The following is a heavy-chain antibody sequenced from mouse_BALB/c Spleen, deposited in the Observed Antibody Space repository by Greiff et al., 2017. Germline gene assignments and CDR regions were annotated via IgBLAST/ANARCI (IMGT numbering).Heavy chain of an antibody. CDR3: ARGFDYYGSFAY. J-gene: IGHJ3*01. D-gene: IGHD1-2*01. V-gene: IGHV5-4*02. CDR2: ISDGGSYT. CDR1: GFTFSDYY. Sequence: EVQRVESGGGLVKPGGSLKLSCAASGFTFSDYYMYWVRQTPEKRLEWVATISDGGSYTYYPDSVKGRFTISRDNAKNNLYLQMSSLKSEDTAMYYCARGFDYYGSFAYWGQGTLVNVSA.